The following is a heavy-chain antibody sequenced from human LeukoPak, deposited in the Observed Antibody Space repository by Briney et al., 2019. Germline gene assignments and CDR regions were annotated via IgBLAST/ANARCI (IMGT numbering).Heavy chain of an antibody. V-gene: IGHV1-2*06. CDR2: INPNSGGT. Sequence: GASVKVSCKASGYTFTGYSMHWVRQAPGQGLEWMGRINPNSGGTNYAQKFQGRVTMTRDTSISTAYMELSRLRSDDTAMYYCARPQCSGGSCSNWFDPWGQGTLVTVTS. CDR3: ARPQCSGGSCSNWFDP. CDR1: GYTFTGYS. D-gene: IGHD2-15*01. J-gene: IGHJ5*02.